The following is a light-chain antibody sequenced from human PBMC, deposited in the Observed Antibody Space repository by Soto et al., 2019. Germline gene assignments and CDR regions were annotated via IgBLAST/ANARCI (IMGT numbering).Light chain of an antibody. J-gene: IGLJ2*01. CDR3: QSYDSSLSGVV. CDR2: GSS. V-gene: IGLV1-40*01. CDR1: SSNIGAGYD. Sequence: QSVLTQPPSVSVAPGQRVTISCTGSSSNIGAGYDEHWYQQLPGTAPKLLIYGSSNRPSGVPDRFSGSKSGTSASLAITGLQAEDEADYYCQSYDSSLSGVVFGGGTKVTVL.